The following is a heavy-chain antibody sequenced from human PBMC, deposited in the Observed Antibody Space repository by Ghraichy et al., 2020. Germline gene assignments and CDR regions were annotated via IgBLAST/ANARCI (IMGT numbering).Heavy chain of an antibody. CDR3: GRASSSVGPTGAA. CDR1: GFTLRSYW. D-gene: IGHD7-27*01. CDR2: IARDGSGP. J-gene: IGHJ4*02. Sequence: GGSLRLSCEVSGFTLRSYWMHWVRQAPGKGLEWVSRIARDGSGPSYADSVKGRFTISRDNARNTLYLQMNSLRSDDTAVYYCGRASSSVGPTGAAWGQGTLVTVSS. V-gene: IGHV3-74*01.